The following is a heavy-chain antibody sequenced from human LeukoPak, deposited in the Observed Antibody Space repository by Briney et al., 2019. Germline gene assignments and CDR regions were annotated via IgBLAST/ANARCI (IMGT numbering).Heavy chain of an antibody. J-gene: IGHJ4*02. CDR3: ASSRDGATIAYYFDY. CDR1: GFTFSSYS. CDR2: ISSSSSYI. D-gene: IGHD5-24*01. V-gene: IGHV3-21*01. Sequence: GGSLRLSCAASGFTFSSYSMNWVRRAPGKGLEWVSSISSSSSYIYYADSVKGRFTISRDNAKNSLHLQMNSLRAEDTAVYYCASSRDGATIAYYFDYWGQGTLVTVSS.